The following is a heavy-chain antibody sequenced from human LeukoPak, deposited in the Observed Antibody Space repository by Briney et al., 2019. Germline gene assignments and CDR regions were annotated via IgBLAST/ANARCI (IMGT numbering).Heavy chain of an antibody. J-gene: IGHJ4*02. D-gene: IGHD6-19*01. CDR1: GVTFINAW. CDR2: IISKTHGATT. Sequence: GGSLRLSCVASGVTFINAWMSWVRQTPGKGLEWVGRIISKTHGATTDYAAPVKGRFAISRDDSKNTLYLQMNSLKTEDTAVYYCTISPVAGIDYCGQGTLVTVSS. V-gene: IGHV3-15*01. CDR3: TISPVAGIDY.